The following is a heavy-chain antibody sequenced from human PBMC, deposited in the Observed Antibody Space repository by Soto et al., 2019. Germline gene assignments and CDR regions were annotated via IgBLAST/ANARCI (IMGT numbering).Heavy chain of an antibody. J-gene: IGHJ5*02. CDR3: ARESQDYDKVLPGP. CDR1: GFTFSSHS. V-gene: IGHV3-21*01. D-gene: IGHD3-22*01. CDR2: ISSGSSYI. Sequence: GGSLRLSCVASGFTFSSHSMNWVRQAPGKGLEWVSSISSGSSYIYYADSLKGRFSISRDNAKKSLYLQMNSLRAEDTAVYYCARESQDYDKVLPGPRGQGTLVTVSS.